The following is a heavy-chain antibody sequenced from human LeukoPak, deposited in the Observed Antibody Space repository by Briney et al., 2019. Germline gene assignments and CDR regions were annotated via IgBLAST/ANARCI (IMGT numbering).Heavy chain of an antibody. V-gene: IGHV4-38-2*01. CDR1: GYSISSSYY. D-gene: IGHD3-3*01. J-gene: IGHJ4*02. CDR2: IYYSGST. CDR3: ARGSVLRHFNY. Sequence: SETLSLTCAVSGYSISSSYYWGWIRQPPGQGLEWIGSIYYSGSTYYNPSLKSRVTISVDTSKNQFSLKVSSVTAADTAVYYCARGSVLRHFNYWGQGTLVTVSS.